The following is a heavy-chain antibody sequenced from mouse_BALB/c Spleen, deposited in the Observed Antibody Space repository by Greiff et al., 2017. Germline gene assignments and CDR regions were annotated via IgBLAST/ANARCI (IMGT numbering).Heavy chain of an antibody. D-gene: IGHD1-1*01. CDR2: IRLKSNNYAT. V-gene: IGHV6-6*02. Sequence: EVHLVESGGGLVQPGGSMKLSCVASGFTFSNYWMNWVRQSPEKGLEWVAEIRLKSNNYATHYAESVKGRFTISRDDSKSSVYLQMNNLRAEDTGIYYGTRPGVYYYGSSPFAYWGQGTLVTVSA. J-gene: IGHJ3*01. CDR3: TRPGVYYYGSSPFAY. CDR1: GFTFSNYW.